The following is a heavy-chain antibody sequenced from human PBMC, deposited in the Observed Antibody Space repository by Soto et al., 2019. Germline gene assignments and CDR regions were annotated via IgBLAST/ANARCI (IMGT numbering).Heavy chain of an antibody. J-gene: IGHJ4*02. CDR3: AKDPGDSSGQEDY. Sequence: EVQLLESGGGLVQPGGSLRLSCAASGFTFSTFAMSWVRQAPGKGLEWVSTISGSGGSTYYADSVKGRFTISRDNSENTRYLQMNSLRAEDTAVYYCAKDPGDSSGQEDYWGQGTLVTVSS. D-gene: IGHD3-22*01. CDR2: ISGSGGST. V-gene: IGHV3-23*01. CDR1: GFTFSTFA.